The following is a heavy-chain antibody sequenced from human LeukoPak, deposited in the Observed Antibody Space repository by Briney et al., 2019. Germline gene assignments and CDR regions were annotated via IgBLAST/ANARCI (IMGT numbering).Heavy chain of an antibody. J-gene: IGHJ5*02. CDR2: ISAYSGNT. V-gene: IGHV1-18*01. CDR1: GYTFTSYG. CDR3: ARAPTVVTTSSYNWFDP. D-gene: IGHD4-23*01. Sequence: ASVKVSCKASGYTFTSYGISWVRQAPGQGLEWMGWISAYSGNTNYAQKLQGRVTMTTDTSTSTAYMELRSLRSDDTAVYYCARAPTVVTTSSYNWFDPWGQGTLVTVSS.